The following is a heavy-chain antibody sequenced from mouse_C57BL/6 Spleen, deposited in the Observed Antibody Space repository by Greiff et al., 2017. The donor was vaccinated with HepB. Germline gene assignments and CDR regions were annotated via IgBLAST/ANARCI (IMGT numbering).Heavy chain of an antibody. CDR2: IYPGDGDT. J-gene: IGHJ1*03. CDR1: GYAFSSYW. V-gene: IGHV1-80*01. D-gene: IGHD3-1*01. CDR3: AREGATPGYFDV. Sequence: VMLVESGAELVKPGASVKISCKASGYAFSSYWMNWVKQRPGKGLEWIGQIYPGDGDTNYNGKFKGKATLTADKSSSTAYMQLSSLTSEDSAVYFCAREGATPGYFDVWGTGTTVTVSS.